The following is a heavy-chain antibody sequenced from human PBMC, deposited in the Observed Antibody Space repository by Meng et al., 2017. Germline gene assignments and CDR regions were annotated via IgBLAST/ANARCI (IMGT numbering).Heavy chain of an antibody. J-gene: IGHJ3*02. CDR1: GGSISSYY. CDR3: ARGSKGAYYYGSGKDDAFDI. Sequence: GSLRLSCTVSGGSISSYYWSWIRQPPGKGLEWIGYIYYSGSTNDNPSLKSRVTISVDTSKNQFSLKLSSVTAADTAVYSCARGSKGAYYYGSGKDDAFDIWGQGTMVTVSS. D-gene: IGHD3-10*01. CDR2: IYYSGST. V-gene: IGHV4-59*01.